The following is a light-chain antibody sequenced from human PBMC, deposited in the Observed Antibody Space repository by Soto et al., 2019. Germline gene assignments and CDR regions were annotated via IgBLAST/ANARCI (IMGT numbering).Light chain of an antibody. CDR3: QQRNVWPPVT. Sequence: EIVLPPSPATLSLSPVERATLSCRASPSVTNFLAWYQQTPGQAPRLLIYGAFNRATGIPARFSGSGSGTNFTLTISSLETEDSAVYYCQQRNVWPPVTVGQGTRLEIK. J-gene: IGKJ5*01. CDR2: GAF. V-gene: IGKV3-11*01. CDR1: PSVTNF.